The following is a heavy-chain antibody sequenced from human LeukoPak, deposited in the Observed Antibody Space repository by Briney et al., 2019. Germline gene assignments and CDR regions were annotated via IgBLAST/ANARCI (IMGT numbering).Heavy chain of an antibody. J-gene: IGHJ4*02. Sequence: GASVKVSCKASGGTFSSYAISWVRQAPGQGLEWMGRIIPILGIANYAQKFQGRGTITADKSTSTAYMELSSLRSEDTAVYYCARAATYYSGSYPSFDYWGQGTLVTVSS. D-gene: IGHD1-26*01. CDR1: GGTFSSYA. CDR2: IIPILGIA. V-gene: IGHV1-69*04. CDR3: ARAATYYSGSYPSFDY.